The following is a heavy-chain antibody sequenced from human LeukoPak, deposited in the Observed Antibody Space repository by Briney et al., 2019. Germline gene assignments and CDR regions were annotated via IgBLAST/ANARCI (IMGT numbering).Heavy chain of an antibody. Sequence: ASVKVSCKASGYTFTGYYMHWVRQAPGQGLEWMGRINPNSGGTNYAQKFQGRVTMTRDTSISTAYMELSRLRSDDTAVYHCASPTYYYDSSGPHGAFDIWGQGTMVTVSS. V-gene: IGHV1-2*06. D-gene: IGHD3-22*01. J-gene: IGHJ3*02. CDR2: INPNSGGT. CDR3: ASPTYYYDSSGPHGAFDI. CDR1: GYTFTGYY.